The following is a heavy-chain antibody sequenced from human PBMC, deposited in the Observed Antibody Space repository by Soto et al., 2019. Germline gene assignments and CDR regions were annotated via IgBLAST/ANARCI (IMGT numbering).Heavy chain of an antibody. CDR3: AREGGVWGSFRYFDY. CDR1: GYTFSSYV. J-gene: IGHJ4*02. D-gene: IGHD3-16*02. Sequence: QVQLVQSGVEVQKPGASVKVSCKASGYTFSSYVINWLRQAPGQGLEWMGWISPYNGNTNYGQNLQGRVTMTTDTSTSIVDMELRSLRSDDTAVYYCAREGGVWGSFRYFDYWGQGTLVTV. CDR2: ISPYNGNT. V-gene: IGHV1-18*04.